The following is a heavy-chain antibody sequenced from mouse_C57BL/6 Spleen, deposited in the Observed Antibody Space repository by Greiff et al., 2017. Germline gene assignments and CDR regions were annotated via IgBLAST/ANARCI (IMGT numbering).Heavy chain of an antibody. CDR2: IYPGDGDT. CDR1: GYAFSSYW. Sequence: LQESGAELVKPGASVKISCKASGYAFSSYWMNWVKQRPGKGLEWIGQIYPGDGDTNYNGKFKGKATLTADKSSSTAYMQLSSLTSEDSAVYFCARDDYSNYGYFDVWGTGTTVTVSS. D-gene: IGHD2-5*01. CDR3: ARDDYSNYGYFDV. J-gene: IGHJ1*03. V-gene: IGHV1-80*01.